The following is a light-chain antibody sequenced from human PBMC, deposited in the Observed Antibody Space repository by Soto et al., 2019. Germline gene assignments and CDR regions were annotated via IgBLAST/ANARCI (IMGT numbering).Light chain of an antibody. J-gene: IGKJ5*01. CDR3: QQHGGSPIA. Sequence: TQSPATLSVSPGDRATLSCRASQSIRTNLAWYQQKPGQAPRLLIYGASTRATGIPARISGGGSGTDFTLTISRLEPEDFAVYYCQQHGGSPIAFGQGTRLEIK. V-gene: IGKV3-20*01. CDR2: GAS. CDR1: QSIRTN.